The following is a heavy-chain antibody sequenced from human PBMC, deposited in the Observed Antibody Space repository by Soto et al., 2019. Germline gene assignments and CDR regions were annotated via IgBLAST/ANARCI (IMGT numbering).Heavy chain of an antibody. Sequence: ASVKVSCKASGYTFTSYAMHWVRQAPGQRLEWMGWINAGNGNAKYSQKFQGRVTITRDTSASTAYMELSSLRSEDTAVYYCARSPGGPMTPGDYWGQGTLVTVSS. J-gene: IGHJ4*02. CDR1: GYTFTSYA. CDR2: INAGNGNA. D-gene: IGHD3-10*01. V-gene: IGHV1-3*01. CDR3: ARSPGGPMTPGDY.